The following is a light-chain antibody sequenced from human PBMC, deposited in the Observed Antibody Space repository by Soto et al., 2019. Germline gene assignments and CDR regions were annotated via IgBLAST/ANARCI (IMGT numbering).Light chain of an antibody. V-gene: IGLV2-14*03. J-gene: IGLJ1*01. Sequence: QSALTQPASVSASPGQSITISCTGTRGDIGGYNYVSWYHQHPGKAPKLMIYDVYHRPSGVSNRFSASKSGNTASLTISGLQAEDEADYYCSSYTSSTTLVFGTGTKVTVL. CDR3: SSYTSSTTLV. CDR1: RGDIGGYNY. CDR2: DVY.